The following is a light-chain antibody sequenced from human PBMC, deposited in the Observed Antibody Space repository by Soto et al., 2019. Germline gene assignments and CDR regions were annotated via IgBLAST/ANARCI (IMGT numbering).Light chain of an antibody. V-gene: IGKV1-39*01. CDR1: QSNSGY. J-gene: IGKJ5*01. CDR3: QQSYSTPPIT. CDR2: AAA. Sequence: DIQMTRSLSTLSASVGARVTIPCRSSQSNSGYLAWYQQKPVKAPKLLIYAAASLQSGVPSRFSGSGSGTDFTLTISSLQPEDFATYYCQQSYSTPPITFGQGTRLEIK.